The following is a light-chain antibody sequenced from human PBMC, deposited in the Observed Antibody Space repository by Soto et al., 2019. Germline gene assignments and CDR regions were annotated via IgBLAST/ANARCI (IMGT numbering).Light chain of an antibody. CDR3: QQYHRFFS. CDR2: DAS. V-gene: IGKV1-5*01. CDR1: QSVISW. J-gene: IGKJ3*01. Sequence: DIQMTQSPYTLSASVGDRVTITCRASQSVISWVAWYQQKPGKAPKLLISDASTLDTGVPSRFSGSGSETEFTLTISSLQPADFATYYCQQYHRFFSFGPGTKVDVK.